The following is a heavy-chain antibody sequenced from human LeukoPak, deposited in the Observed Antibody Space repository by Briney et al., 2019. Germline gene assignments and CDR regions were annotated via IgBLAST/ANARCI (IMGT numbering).Heavy chain of an antibody. Sequence: SETLSLTCTVSGGSISSYYWSWIRQPAGKGLEWIGRIYTSGSTNYNPSLKSRVTMSVDTSKNQFSLKLSSVTAADTAVYYCARDANYYDSSGYYSVYWFDPWGQGTLVTVSS. J-gene: IGHJ5*02. CDR2: IYTSGST. V-gene: IGHV4-4*07. CDR1: GGSISSYY. D-gene: IGHD3-22*01. CDR3: ARDANYYDSSGYYSVYWFDP.